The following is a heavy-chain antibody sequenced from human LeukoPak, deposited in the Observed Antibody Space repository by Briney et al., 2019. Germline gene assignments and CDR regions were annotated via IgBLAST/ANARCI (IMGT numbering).Heavy chain of an antibody. D-gene: IGHD3-16*01. Sequence: PGGSLRLSCVASGFTFTDHPVNWVRQAPGKGLEWISYIGGDGIAFYADSVKGRFTASKDDARKSMYLQMNSLRVEDTAVYYCAKDRANWAIDDWGQGTQVTVSS. CDR2: IGGDGIA. CDR3: AKDRANWAIDD. J-gene: IGHJ4*02. CDR1: GFTFTDHP. V-gene: IGHV3-69-1*01.